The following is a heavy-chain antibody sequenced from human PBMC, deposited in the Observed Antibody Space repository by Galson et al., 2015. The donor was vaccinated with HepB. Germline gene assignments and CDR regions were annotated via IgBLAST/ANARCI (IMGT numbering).Heavy chain of an antibody. D-gene: IGHD2-15*01. CDR3: ARGGYCSSGSCYGNWFDP. CDR2: IIPLFGTS. Sequence: SVKVSCKASGGPFKFYGISWIRQAPGQGLEWMGAIIPLFGTSNYAQKFQGRVTITADEITSTAYMNMSSLGSEDTAVYYCARGGYCSSGSCYGNWFDPWGQGTLITVSS. CDR1: GGPFKFYG. V-gene: IGHV1-69*13. J-gene: IGHJ5*02.